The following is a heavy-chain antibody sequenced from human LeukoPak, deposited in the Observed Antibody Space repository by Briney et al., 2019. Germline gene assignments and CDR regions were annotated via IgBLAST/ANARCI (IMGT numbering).Heavy chain of an antibody. CDR3: ARLEYSGTTGDFFDY. J-gene: IGHJ4*02. CDR1: GYSFTNYW. CDR2: IYPGDSDT. D-gene: IGHD1-26*01. Sequence: GEPLKISCKGSGYSFTNYWIGWVRQMPGKGLEWMGIIYPGDSDTKYSPSFQGQVTISADKSISTAYLQWSSLKASDTAMYYCARLEYSGTTGDFFDYWGQGTLVTVSS. V-gene: IGHV5-51*01.